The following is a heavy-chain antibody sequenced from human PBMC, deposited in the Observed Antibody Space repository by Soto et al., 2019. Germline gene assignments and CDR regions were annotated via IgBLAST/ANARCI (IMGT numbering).Heavy chain of an antibody. D-gene: IGHD6-19*01. J-gene: IGHJ4*02. Sequence: GSLILSCAASGFTFSSNSMNWVRQAPGKGLEWVSSISSSSSYIYHADSVKGRFTISRDNAKNSLYLQMNSLRAEDTAVYYCARDRTSTLSSGTSFAYWGKGTLVTVSS. CDR3: ARDRTSTLSSGTSFAY. CDR1: GFTFSSNS. V-gene: IGHV3-21*01. CDR2: ISSSSSYI.